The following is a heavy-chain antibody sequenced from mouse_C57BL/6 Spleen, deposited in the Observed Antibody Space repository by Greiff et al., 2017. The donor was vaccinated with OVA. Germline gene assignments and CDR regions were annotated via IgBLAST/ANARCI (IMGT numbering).Heavy chain of an antibody. CDR3: ARDWNIYAMDY. J-gene: IGHJ4*01. V-gene: IGHV3-6*01. Sequence: DVQLQESGPGLVKPSQSLSLTCSVTGYSITSGYYWNWIRQFPGNKLEWMGYISYDGSNNYNPSLKNRIPITRDTSKNQLFLKLNSVTTENSATYYCARDWNIYAMDYWGQGTSVTVSS. CDR1: GYSITSGYY. CDR2: ISYDGSN.